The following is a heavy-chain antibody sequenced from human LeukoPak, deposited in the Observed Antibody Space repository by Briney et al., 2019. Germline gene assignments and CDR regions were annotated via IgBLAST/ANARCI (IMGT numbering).Heavy chain of an antibody. D-gene: IGHD4-17*01. J-gene: IGHJ2*01. CDR1: GGSFSGYY. CDR3: ARSIDDYGDYVGWYFDL. CDR2: IYHSGST. V-gene: IGHV4-34*01. Sequence: SETLSLTCAVYGGSFSGYYWSWIRQPPGKGLEWIGSIYHSGSTYYNPSLKSRVTISVDTSKNQFSLKLSSVTAADTAVYYCARSIDDYGDYVGWYFDLWGRGTLVTVSS.